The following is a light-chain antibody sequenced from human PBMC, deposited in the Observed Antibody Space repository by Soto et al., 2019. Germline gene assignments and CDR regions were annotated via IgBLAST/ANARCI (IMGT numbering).Light chain of an antibody. J-gene: IGKJ3*01. Sequence: EIVMTQSPATLSVSPGESATLSCRASQSVSSNLAWYQQKPGQAPRLLIYGASTRATGIPARFSGSESGTEFTLTISSLKSEDFSVYYCQQYSSWPSFTFGPGTKVDIK. CDR2: GAS. CDR3: QQYSSWPSFT. CDR1: QSVSSN. V-gene: IGKV3-15*01.